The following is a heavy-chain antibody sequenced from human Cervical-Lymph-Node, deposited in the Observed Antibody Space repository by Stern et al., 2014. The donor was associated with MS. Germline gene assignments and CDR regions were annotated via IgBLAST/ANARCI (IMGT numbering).Heavy chain of an antibody. D-gene: IGHD3-16*02. CDR2: ITSKTDGGPT. CDR3: ATSVAGSYRYGSGYYYGMDV. CDR1: GFSFNYAW. J-gene: IGHJ6*02. V-gene: IGHV3-15*01. Sequence: EVQLVQSGGGLVKPGGSLRLSCAASGFSFNYAWMSWVRQAPGKGLEWVGHITSKTDGGPTDYVAPVNGRFTISRDDSKNTLFLQMNSLKTEDTAVYYCATSVAGSYRYGSGYYYGMDVWGPGTPVTVSS.